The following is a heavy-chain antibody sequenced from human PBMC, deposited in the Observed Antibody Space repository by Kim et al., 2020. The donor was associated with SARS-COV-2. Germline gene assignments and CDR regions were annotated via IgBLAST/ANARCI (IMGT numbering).Heavy chain of an antibody. V-gene: IGHV3-43*01. Sequence: VTGRVTISRDKSKNSLYLQMSSLRTEDTGFYYCAKAGLTMAAPRVWYFDYWGQGTLVTVSS. D-gene: IGHD6-6*01. J-gene: IGHJ4*02. CDR3: AKAGLTMAAPRVWYFDY.